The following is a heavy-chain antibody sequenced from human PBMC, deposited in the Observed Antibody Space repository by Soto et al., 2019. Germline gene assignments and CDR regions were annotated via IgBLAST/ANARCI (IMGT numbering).Heavy chain of an antibody. V-gene: IGHV3-23*01. D-gene: IGHD5-12*01. CDR1: GFTFTSYA. CDR3: AKMVQGGYVSYFDS. J-gene: IGHJ4*02. Sequence: GGSLRLSCEASGFTFTSYAMSWVRQAPGKGLEGVSATSGSGDTTDYADTVKGRFTISRDNSEKRLYLQMNSLRPQDTAVYYCAKMVQGGYVSYFDSWGQGTLFTVAS. CDR2: TSGSGDTT.